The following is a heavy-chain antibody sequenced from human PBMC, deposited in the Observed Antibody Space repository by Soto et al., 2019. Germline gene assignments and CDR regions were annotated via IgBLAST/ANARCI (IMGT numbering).Heavy chain of an antibody. CDR2: IIPIFGTA. D-gene: IGHD3-16*01. J-gene: IGHJ6*02. CDR1: GGTFSSYA. V-gene: IGHV1-69*13. Sequence: GASVKVSCKASGGTFSSYAISWVRQAPGQGLEWMGGIIPIFGTANYAQKFQGRVTITADESTSTAYMELSSLRSEDTDVYYCASLGAAPGRVLFLWEYYYYGMDVWGQGTTVTVAS. CDR3: ASLGAAPGRVLFLWEYYYYGMDV.